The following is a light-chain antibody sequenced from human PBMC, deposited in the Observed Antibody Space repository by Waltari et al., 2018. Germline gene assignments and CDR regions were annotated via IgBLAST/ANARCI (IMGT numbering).Light chain of an antibody. CDR2: EVN. CDR1: SSDIITYNY. Sequence: QSALTQPPSASGSPGQSVTISCTGTSSDIITYNYVSWYQHHPGKAPKLMIYEVNRRRSGVPDRFSGSMSGNTASLTVSGRQAEDEADYYCSANIGRNNHVIFGGGTKLTVL. V-gene: IGLV2-8*01. CDR3: SANIGRNNHVI. J-gene: IGLJ2*01.